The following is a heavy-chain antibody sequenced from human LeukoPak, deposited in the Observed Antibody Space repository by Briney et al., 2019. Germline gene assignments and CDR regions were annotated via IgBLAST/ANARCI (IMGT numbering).Heavy chain of an antibody. CDR3: ARDRVGFGLLWFGESHPIHWFDP. D-gene: IGHD3-10*01. CDR2: IYRNGGT. V-gene: IGHV4-38-2*02. Sequence: PSETLSLTCTVSGYSIIRGYYWDWFRPPPGKGLEWIGNIYRNGGTVYNPSLKSRLTISVDTSKNQFSLKMNSVTAADTAVYYCARDRVGFGLLWFGESHPIHWFDPWGQGTLVTVSS. CDR1: GYSIIRGYY. J-gene: IGHJ5*02.